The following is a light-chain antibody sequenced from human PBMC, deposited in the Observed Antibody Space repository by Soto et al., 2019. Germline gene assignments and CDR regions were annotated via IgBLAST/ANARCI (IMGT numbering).Light chain of an antibody. J-gene: IGKJ1*01. CDR2: DVS. Sequence: EIVMTQSPATLSVSPGGRATLSCRASQSVSNNYLAWYQQKPGQAPRLLIYDVSNRATGIPARFSGSGSGTEFALTISSLQPDDFATYYCQQYNTYSWTFGPGTKVDI. CDR3: QQYNTYSWT. CDR1: QSVSNN. V-gene: IGKV3D-15*01.